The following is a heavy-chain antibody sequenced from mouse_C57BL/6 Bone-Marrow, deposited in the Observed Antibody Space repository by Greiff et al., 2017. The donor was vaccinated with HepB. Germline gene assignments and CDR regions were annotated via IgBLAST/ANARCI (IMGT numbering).Heavy chain of an antibody. D-gene: IGHD2-2*01. V-gene: IGHV1-54*01. CDR1: GYAFTNYL. CDR3: ARPFMVTGYFDV. Sequence: QVQLQQSGAELVRPGTSVKVSCKASGYAFTNYLIEWVKQRPGQGLEWIGVINPGSGGTNYNEKFKGKATLTADKSSSTAYMQLSSLTSEDSAVYFCARPFMVTGYFDVWGTGTTVTVSS. CDR2: INPGSGGT. J-gene: IGHJ1*03.